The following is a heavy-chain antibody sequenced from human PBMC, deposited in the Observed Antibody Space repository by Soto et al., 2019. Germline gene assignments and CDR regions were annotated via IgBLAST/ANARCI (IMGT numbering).Heavy chain of an antibody. V-gene: IGHV3-30-3*01. D-gene: IGHD3-3*01. CDR3: VRSRSGAVPDSFGY. CDR1: GFMFSRYA. CDR2: ISKDGSVK. Sequence: QVQLVESGGRVVQSGGSLRLSCAASGFMFSRYAIHWVRQAPGKGLEWVAVISKDGSVKYYIDSVRGRFTISRDKSKNTVYLEMNNMRDDYTAVFYCVRSRSGAVPDSFGYWGQGTLVTVSS. J-gene: IGHJ4*02.